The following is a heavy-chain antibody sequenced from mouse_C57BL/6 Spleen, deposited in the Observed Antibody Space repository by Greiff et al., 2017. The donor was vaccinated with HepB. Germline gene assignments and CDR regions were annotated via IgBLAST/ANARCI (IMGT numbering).Heavy chain of an antibody. J-gene: IGHJ2*01. CDR1: GYTFTSYW. V-gene: IGHV1-64*01. CDR2: IHPNSGST. D-gene: IGHD1-1*01. Sequence: QVQLQQPGAELVKPGASVKLSCKASGYTFTSYWMHWVKQRPGQGLEWIGMIHPNSGSTNYNEKFKSKATLTVDKSSSTAYMQLSSLTSEDSAVYYCARITTVPYDFDYWGQGTTLTVSS. CDR3: ARITTVPYDFDY.